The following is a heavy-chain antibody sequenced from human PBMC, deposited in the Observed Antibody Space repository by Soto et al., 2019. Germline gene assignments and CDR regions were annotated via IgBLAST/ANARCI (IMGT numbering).Heavy chain of an antibody. CDR1: GFTFSSYG. CDR3: ARDNRAAGIGMDV. V-gene: IGHV3-33*01. J-gene: IGHJ6*02. D-gene: IGHD6-13*01. Sequence: QVQLVESGGGVVQPGRSLRLSCAASGFTFSSYGMHWVRQAPGKGLEWVAVIWYDGSNKYYADSVKGRFTISRDNSKNTLYLQMNSLRAEDTAVYYCARDNRAAGIGMDVWGQGTTVTVSS. CDR2: IWYDGSNK.